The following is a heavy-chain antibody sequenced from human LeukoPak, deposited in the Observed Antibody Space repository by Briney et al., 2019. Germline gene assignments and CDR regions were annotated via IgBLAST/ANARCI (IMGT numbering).Heavy chain of an antibody. CDR3: ARDGVDTAMVYHYYYYYMDV. J-gene: IGHJ6*03. Sequence: GGSLRLSCAASGFTFSSYAMHWVRQAPGKGLEWVAVISYDGSNKYYADSVKGRFTISRDNSKNTLYLQMNSLRAEDTAVYYCARDGVDTAMVYHYYYYYMDVWGKGTTVTVSS. V-gene: IGHV3-30*04. CDR1: GFTFSSYA. CDR2: ISYDGSNK. D-gene: IGHD5-18*01.